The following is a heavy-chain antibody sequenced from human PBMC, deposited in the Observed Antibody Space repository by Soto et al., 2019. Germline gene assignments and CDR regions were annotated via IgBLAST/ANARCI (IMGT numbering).Heavy chain of an antibody. D-gene: IGHD1-26*01. V-gene: IGHV2-5*02. CDR1: GFSLSTSGVG. CDR3: AHGSSIVGAPAFDY. Sequence: GSGPTLVNPTQTLTLTCSFSGFSLSTSGVGVGWVRQAPGKALEWLTLFYWDDDRRYNPSLKSRLTFAKDTSRNQVVLTMTNMDPVDTATYYCAHGSSIVGAPAFDYWGQGILLTVSS. CDR2: FYWDDDR. J-gene: IGHJ4*02.